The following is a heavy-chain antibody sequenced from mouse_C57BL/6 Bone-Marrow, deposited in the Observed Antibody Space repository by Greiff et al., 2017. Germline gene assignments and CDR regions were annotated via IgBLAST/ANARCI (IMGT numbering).Heavy chain of an antibody. J-gene: IGHJ2*01. V-gene: IGHV1-52*01. CDR1: GYTFTSYW. CDR3: ARYDGYEDY. CDR2: IDPSDSET. D-gene: IGHD2-3*01. Sequence: QVQLKQPGAELVRPGSSVKLSCKASGYTFTSYWMHWVKQRPIQGLEWIGNIDPSDSETHYNQKFKDKATLTVDKSSSTAYMQLSSLTSEDSAVYYCARYDGYEDYWGQGTTLTVSS.